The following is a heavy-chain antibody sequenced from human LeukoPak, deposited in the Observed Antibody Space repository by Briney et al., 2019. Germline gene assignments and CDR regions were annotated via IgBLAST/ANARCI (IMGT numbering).Heavy chain of an antibody. D-gene: IGHD4-17*01. Sequence: PGGSLRLTCAASGFTFSSYSMNWVRQAPGKGLEWVSSISSSSSYIYYADPVKGRFTISRDNAKNSLYLQMNSLRAADTAVYYCARGARLRRDYYYYYYMDVWGKGTTVTVSS. CDR1: GFTFSSYS. J-gene: IGHJ6*03. CDR3: ARGARLRRDYYYYYYMDV. V-gene: IGHV3-21*01. CDR2: ISSSSSYI.